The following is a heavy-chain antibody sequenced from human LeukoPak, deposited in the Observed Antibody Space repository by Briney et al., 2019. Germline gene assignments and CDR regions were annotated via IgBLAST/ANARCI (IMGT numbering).Heavy chain of an antibody. CDR1: GGSISSYY. Sequence: SETLSLTCTVSGGSISSYYWSWIRQPPGKGLEWIGYIYYSGSTNYNPSLKSRVTISVDTSKNQFSLKLSSVAAADTAVYYCARGITIFGVVFPLFGYWGQGTLVTVSS. D-gene: IGHD3-3*01. CDR3: ARGITIFGVVFPLFGY. V-gene: IGHV4-59*01. J-gene: IGHJ4*02. CDR2: IYYSGST.